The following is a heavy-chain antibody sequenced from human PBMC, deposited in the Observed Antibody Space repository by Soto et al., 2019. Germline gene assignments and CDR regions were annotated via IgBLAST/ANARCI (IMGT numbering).Heavy chain of an antibody. Sequence: QVQLVESGGGVVQPGRSLRLSCAASGFTFSSYGMHWVRQAPGKGLEWVAGISYDGSNKYYADSVKGRFTISRDNSKNTLYLQMNSLRAEDTAVYYCAKERGSSSWFDYWGQGTLVTVSS. D-gene: IGHD6-13*01. V-gene: IGHV3-30*18. CDR2: ISYDGSNK. CDR1: GFTFSSYG. J-gene: IGHJ4*02. CDR3: AKERGSSSWFDY.